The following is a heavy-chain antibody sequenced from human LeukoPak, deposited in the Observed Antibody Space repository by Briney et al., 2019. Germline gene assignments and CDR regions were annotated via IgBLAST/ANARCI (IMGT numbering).Heavy chain of an antibody. CDR1: GFTFSRFW. Sequence: GGSLRLSCAASGFTFSRFWMHWVRQAPGKGLVWVSRINTDGSNTIYADSVKGRFTISRDNAKNTLYLQMNSLRAEDTAVYYCARDQSIAGPTTADYWGQGTLITVSS. D-gene: IGHD1-26*01. V-gene: IGHV3-74*01. J-gene: IGHJ4*02. CDR3: ARDQSIAGPTTADY. CDR2: INTDGSNT.